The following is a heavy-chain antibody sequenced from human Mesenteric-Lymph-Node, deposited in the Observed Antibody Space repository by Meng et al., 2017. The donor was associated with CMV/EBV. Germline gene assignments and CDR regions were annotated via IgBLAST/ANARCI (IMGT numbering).Heavy chain of an antibody. D-gene: IGHD3-3*01. CDR3: AKEGKGYDFWSGYFEYYFDY. CDR1: GFMFSSYY. Sequence: GESLKISCTASGFMFSSYYMHWVRQAPGKGLVWVSRINTDGYNTIYADSVKGRFTISRDNSKNTLYLQMNSLRAEDTAVYYCAKEGKGYDFWSGYFEYYFDYWGQGTLVTVSS. V-gene: IGHV3-74*01. CDR2: INTDGYNT. J-gene: IGHJ4*02.